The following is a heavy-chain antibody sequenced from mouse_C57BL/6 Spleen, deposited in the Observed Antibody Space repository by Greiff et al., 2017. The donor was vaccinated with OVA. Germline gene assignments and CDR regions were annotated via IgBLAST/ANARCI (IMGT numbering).Heavy chain of an antibody. CDR3: TRERGYFDY. V-gene: IGHV5-9-1*02. CDR2: ISSGGDYI. CDR1: GFTFSSYA. Sequence: EVKLVESGAGLVKPGGSLKLSCAASGFTFSSYAMSWVRQTPEKRLEWVAYISSGGDYIYYADTVKGRFTISKDNARNTLYLQMSSLKSEDTAMCYCTRERGYFDYWGQGTTLTVSS. J-gene: IGHJ2*01.